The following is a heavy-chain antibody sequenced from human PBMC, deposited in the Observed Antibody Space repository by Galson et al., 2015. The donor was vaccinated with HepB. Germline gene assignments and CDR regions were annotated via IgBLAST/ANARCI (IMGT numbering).Heavy chain of an antibody. CDR3: ARGPEYDFWSGYYVQTPPDR. V-gene: IGHV3-30-3*01. CDR1: GFTFSSYA. J-gene: IGHJ3*01. CDR2: ISYDGSNK. Sequence: SLRLSCAASGFTFSSYAMHWVRQAPGKGLEWVAVISYDGSNKYYADSVKGRFTISRDNSKNTLYLQMNSLRAEDTAVYYCARGPEYDFWSGYYVQTPPDRWGQGTMVTVSS. D-gene: IGHD3-3*01.